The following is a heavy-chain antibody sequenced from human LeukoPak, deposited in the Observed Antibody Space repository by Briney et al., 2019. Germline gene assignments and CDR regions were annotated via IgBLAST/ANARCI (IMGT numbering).Heavy chain of an antibody. CDR2: IYTSGST. D-gene: IGHD2-2*02. CDR3: AKLRRPSSALVVPAAIDY. Sequence: SETLSLTCTVSGGSISSYYWSWIRQPPGKGLEWIGYIYTSGSTNYNPSLKSRVTISVDTSKNQFSLKLSSVTAADTAVYYCAKLRRPSSALVVPAAIDYWGQGTLVTVSS. CDR1: GGSISSYY. V-gene: IGHV4-4*09. J-gene: IGHJ4*02.